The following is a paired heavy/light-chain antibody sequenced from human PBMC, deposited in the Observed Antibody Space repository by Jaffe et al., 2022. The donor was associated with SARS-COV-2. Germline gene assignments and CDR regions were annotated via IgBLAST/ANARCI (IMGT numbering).Light chain of an antibody. CDR3: CSYVGSSVV. CDR1: SSDFGGYHY. CDR2: DVS. V-gene: IGLV2-11*01. J-gene: IGLJ2*01. Sequence: QSALTQPRSVSGSPGQSVTVSCSGGSSDFGGYHYVSWYQQHPDKAPKLVIFDVSQRPSGVPDRFSGSKSGNTASLTISGLQADDEADYYCCSYVGSSVVFGGGTKLTVL.
Heavy chain of an antibody. CDR3: AREVGYDHDAFDI. CDR1: GGSITSYY. CDR2: FTFSGST. J-gene: IGHJ3*02. Sequence: QVQLQESGPQLIKPSETLSLTCTVSGGSITSYYWSWIRQPPGKGLEWIGYFTFSGSTDYNPSLRGRLTISVDKSKNQLSLRLRSVTAADTAVYFCAREVGYDHDAFDIWGQGTMVAVS. D-gene: IGHD2-8*02. V-gene: IGHV4-59*12.